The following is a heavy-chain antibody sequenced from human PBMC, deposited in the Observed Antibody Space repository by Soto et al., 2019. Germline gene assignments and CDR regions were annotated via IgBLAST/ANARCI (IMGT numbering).Heavy chain of an antibody. V-gene: IGHV2-5*02. CDR3: AHRAATTDSYYFDY. J-gene: IGHJ4*02. CDR1: GFSLSTSGVG. CDR2: ISWDDDK. Sequence: QITLKESGPTLVRPTQTLTLTCTFSGFSLSTSGVGVGWIRQPPGKALEWLALISWDDDKRYRPSLKSRLTITKDTSKNQVLLTMTNVDPVDTATYYCAHRAATTDSYYFDYWGQGTLITVSS. D-gene: IGHD1-1*01.